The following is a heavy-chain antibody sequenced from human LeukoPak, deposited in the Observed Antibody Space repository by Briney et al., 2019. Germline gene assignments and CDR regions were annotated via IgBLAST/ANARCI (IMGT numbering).Heavy chain of an antibody. J-gene: IGHJ5*02. D-gene: IGHD3-16*01. CDR2: INTDGSST. CDR3: ARDTSTDDAWFDP. Sequence: GGSLRLSCAASGFTYISYWMHWVRQAPGKGLVWVSRINTDGSSTSYADSVKGRFTISRDNAKNTLCLQMNSLRAEDTAVYYCARDTSTDDAWFDPWGQGTLVTVSS. CDR1: GFTYISYW. V-gene: IGHV3-74*01.